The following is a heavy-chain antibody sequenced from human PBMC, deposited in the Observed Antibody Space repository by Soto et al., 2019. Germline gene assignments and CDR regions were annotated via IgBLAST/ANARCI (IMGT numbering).Heavy chain of an antibody. CDR2: MNPNSGNT. D-gene: IGHD1-1*01. V-gene: IGHV1-8*01. CDR3: ARRDWNDVSGYYYYYYMDV. CDR1: GYTFTSYD. J-gene: IGHJ6*03. Sequence: ASVKVSCKASGYTFTSYDINWVRQATGQGLEWMGWMNPNSGNTGYAQKFQGRVTMTRNTSISTAYMELSSLRSEDTAVYYCARRDWNDVSGYYYYYYMDVWGKGTTVTVSS.